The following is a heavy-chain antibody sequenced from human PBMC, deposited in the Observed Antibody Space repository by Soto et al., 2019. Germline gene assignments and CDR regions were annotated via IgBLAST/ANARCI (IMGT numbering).Heavy chain of an antibody. Sequence: GASVKVSCKASGFTFTSSAMQWVRQARGQRLEWIGWIVVGSGNTNYAQKYQERVTITRDMSTSTAYMELSSLRSEDTAVYYCAAAWNYDILTGYYDPYYYYGMDVWGQGTTVTVS. CDR3: AAAWNYDILTGYYDPYYYYGMDV. CDR2: IVVGSGNT. J-gene: IGHJ6*02. D-gene: IGHD3-9*01. V-gene: IGHV1-58*02. CDR1: GFTFTSSA.